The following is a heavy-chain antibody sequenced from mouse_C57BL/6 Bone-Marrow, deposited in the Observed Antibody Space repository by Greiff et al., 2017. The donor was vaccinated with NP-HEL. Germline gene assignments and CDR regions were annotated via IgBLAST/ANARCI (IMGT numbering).Heavy chain of an antibody. CDR2: INYDGSST. V-gene: IGHV5-16*01. J-gene: IGHJ4*01. Sequence: EVQVVESEGGLVQPGSSMKLSCTASGFTFSDYYMAWVRQVPEKGLEWVANINYDGSSTYYLDSLKSRFIISRDNAKNILYLQMSSLKSEDTATYYCARATAQATPYAMDYWGQGTSVTVSS. D-gene: IGHD3-2*02. CDR1: GFTFSDYY. CDR3: ARATAQATPYAMDY.